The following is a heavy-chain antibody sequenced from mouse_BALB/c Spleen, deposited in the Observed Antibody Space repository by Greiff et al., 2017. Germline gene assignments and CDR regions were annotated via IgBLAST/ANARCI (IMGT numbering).Heavy chain of an antibody. V-gene: IGHV1-87*01. CDR1: GYTFTSYW. Sequence: VKLMESGAELARPGASVKLSCKASGYTFTSYWMQWVKQRPGQGLEWIGAIYPGDGDTRYTQKFKGKATLTADKSSSTAYMQLSSLASEDSAVYYCARGGPLYAMDYWGQGTSVTVSS. CDR3: ARGGPLYAMDY. CDR2: IYPGDGDT. J-gene: IGHJ4*01.